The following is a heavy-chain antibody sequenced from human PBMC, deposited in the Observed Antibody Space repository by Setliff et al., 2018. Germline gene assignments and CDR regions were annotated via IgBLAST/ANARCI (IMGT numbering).Heavy chain of an antibody. CDR1: GFTLRSFW. D-gene: IGHD3-3*01. CDR3: TRDVYDFRTGEAGP. Sequence: ESLRLSCAASGFTLRSFWMGWVRQAPGKGLEYVANLNQEGSVRYYVDSVKGRFTISRDNAKNSLYLQMNSLRAEDTAVYYCTRDVYDFRTGEAGPWGQGARVTVSS. J-gene: IGHJ5*02. CDR2: LNQEGSVR. V-gene: IGHV3-7*01.